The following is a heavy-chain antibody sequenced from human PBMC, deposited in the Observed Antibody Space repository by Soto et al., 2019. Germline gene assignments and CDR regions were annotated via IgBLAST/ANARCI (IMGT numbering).Heavy chain of an antibody. J-gene: IGHJ4*02. Sequence: ASVKVSCKASGYTFSSYGLSWVRQAPGQGLEWMGWINPNSGGTKSAEKFQGRVTMTRDTSISTAYMELSRLTSDDTAVYYCASAAVTGTAGLDFWGQGTQVTVSS. CDR1: GYTFSSYG. CDR2: INPNSGGT. V-gene: IGHV1-2*02. CDR3: ASAAVTGTAGLDF. D-gene: IGHD6-19*01.